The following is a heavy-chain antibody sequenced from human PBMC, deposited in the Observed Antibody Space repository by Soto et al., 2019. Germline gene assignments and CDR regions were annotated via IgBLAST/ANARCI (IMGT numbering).Heavy chain of an antibody. CDR2: MAYDGRNR. CDR1: GFTFSTYA. J-gene: IGHJ4*02. D-gene: IGHD1-7*01. V-gene: IGHV3-30*04. Sequence: QVQLVESGGGVVQPGRSLRLSCAASGFTFSTYAMHWVRQAPGKGLERVAVMAYDGRNRYYADSVKGRFTISRDNSKNTLYLQMNGLRAEDTAVYYCARDGWNWNYALDYWGQGTLVTVSS. CDR3: ARDGWNWNYALDY.